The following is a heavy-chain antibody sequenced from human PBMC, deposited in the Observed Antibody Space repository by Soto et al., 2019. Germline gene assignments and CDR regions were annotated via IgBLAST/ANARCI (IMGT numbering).Heavy chain of an antibody. CDR3: AKERAVAGFDY. J-gene: IGHJ4*02. Sequence: GGSLRLSCGASGFTFSSYGMRWVRQAPGKGLEWVSGISGSGVSKYYADSVKGRFTISRDNSKNTLYLQMNSLRAEDTAVYYCAKERAVAGFDYWGQGTLVTVSS. V-gene: IGHV3-23*01. CDR2: ISGSGVSK. D-gene: IGHD6-19*01. CDR1: GFTFSSYG.